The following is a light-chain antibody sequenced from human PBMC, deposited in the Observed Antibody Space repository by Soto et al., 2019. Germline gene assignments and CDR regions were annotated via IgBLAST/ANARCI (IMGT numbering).Light chain of an antibody. CDR1: QSVSSN. CDR3: HQYNDWPLT. Sequence: EIVMTQSPATLSVSPGESATLSCRASQSVSSNLAWYQQKPGQAPRLLIYGASIRATGIPARFSGSGSGTEFTLIISSLQSEDFAVYYCHQYNDWPLTFGGGTEVEIK. J-gene: IGKJ4*01. V-gene: IGKV3-15*01. CDR2: GAS.